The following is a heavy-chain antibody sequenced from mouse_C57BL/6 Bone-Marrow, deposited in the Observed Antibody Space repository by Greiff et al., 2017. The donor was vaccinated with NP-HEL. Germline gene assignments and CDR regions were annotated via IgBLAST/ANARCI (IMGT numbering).Heavy chain of an antibody. Sequence: QVHVKQPGAELVRPGTSVKLSCKASGYTFTSYWMHWVKQRPGQGLEWIGVIDPSDSYTNYIQKFKGKATLTVDTSSSTAYMQLSSLTSEDSAVYYCARGYYDYDSYWYFDVWGTGTTVTVSS. CDR2: IDPSDSYT. V-gene: IGHV1-59*01. CDR3: ARGYYDYDSYWYFDV. J-gene: IGHJ1*03. D-gene: IGHD2-4*01. CDR1: GYTFTSYW.